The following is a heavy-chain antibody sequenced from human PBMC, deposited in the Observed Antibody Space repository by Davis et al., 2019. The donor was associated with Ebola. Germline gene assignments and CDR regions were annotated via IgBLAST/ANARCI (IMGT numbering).Heavy chain of an antibody. Sequence: PGGSLRLSCAVSGYSINSGYYWGWIRQPPGKGLEWIGNIYHTGSTYYNPSLKSRVTISLDTSKNQFSLKLSSLTATDTAVYYCARDPRDFWSGFYGAWYFDYWGQGTLVTVSS. CDR2: IYHTGST. CDR3: ARDPRDFWSGFYGAWYFDY. J-gene: IGHJ4*02. CDR1: GYSINSGYY. D-gene: IGHD3-3*01. V-gene: IGHV4-38-2*02.